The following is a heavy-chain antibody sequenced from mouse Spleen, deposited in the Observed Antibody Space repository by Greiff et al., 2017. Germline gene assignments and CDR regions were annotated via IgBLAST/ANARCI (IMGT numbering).Heavy chain of an antibody. V-gene: IGHV1S81*02. J-gene: IGHJ2*01. CDR2: INPSNGRT. CDR1: GYTFTSYW. Sequence: QVQLQQPGAELVKPGASVKLSCKASGYTFTSYWMHWVKQRPGQGLEWIGEINPSNGRTNYNEKFKSKATLTVDKSSSTAYMQLSSLTSEDSAVYYCARDPLWLRGHYFDYWGQGTTLTVSS. CDR3: ARDPLWLRGHYFDY. D-gene: IGHD2-2*01.